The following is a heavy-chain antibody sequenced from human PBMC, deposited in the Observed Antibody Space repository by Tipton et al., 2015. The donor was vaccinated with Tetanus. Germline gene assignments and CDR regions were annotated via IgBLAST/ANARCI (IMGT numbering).Heavy chain of an antibody. CDR3: ARDGDTSGHYGIFDS. Sequence: RSLRLSCAASGLTFVSHTMHWVRQAPGRGLEWVAVTWSHGGNIYYADSVKGRCAVARDNSKNTVYLQMTSLSAEDTAVYCCARDGDTSGHYGIFDSWGQGTLLIVSS. J-gene: IGHJ4*02. V-gene: IGHV3-33*08. D-gene: IGHD3-22*01. CDR2: TWSHGGNI. CDR1: GLTFVSHT.